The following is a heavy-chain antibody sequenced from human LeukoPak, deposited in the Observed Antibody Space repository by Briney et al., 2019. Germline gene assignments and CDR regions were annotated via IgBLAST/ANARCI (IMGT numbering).Heavy chain of an antibody. V-gene: IGHV1-46*01. J-gene: IGHJ6*02. CDR1: GYTFTTYY. Sequence: ASLKVSCKAAGYTFTTYYMHWVRQAPGQGLEWMGIINPSGGSTSSAQKFQGRVSMTRDTSTSTVYMELSSLRSEDTAVYYCARANYYYDTSAYLYGMDVWGQGTTVTVSS. D-gene: IGHD3-22*01. CDR3: ARANYYYDTSAYLYGMDV. CDR2: INPSGGST.